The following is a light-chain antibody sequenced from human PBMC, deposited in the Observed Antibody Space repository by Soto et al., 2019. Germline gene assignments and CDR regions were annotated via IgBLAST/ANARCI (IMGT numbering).Light chain of an antibody. V-gene: IGLV2-11*01. Sequence: QSALTQPRSVSGSPGQSVTISCTGTASNVGGYNYVSWYQHHPGKAPKLMIYDVSKRPSGVPDRFSGSKSGNTASLTISGLQAEDEAAYYCCSYAGYYTLLFGGGTKLTVL. CDR2: DVS. J-gene: IGLJ2*01. CDR3: CSYAGYYTLL. CDR1: ASNVGGYNY.